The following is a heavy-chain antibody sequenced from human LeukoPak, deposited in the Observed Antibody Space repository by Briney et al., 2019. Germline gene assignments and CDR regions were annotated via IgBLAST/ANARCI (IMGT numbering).Heavy chain of an antibody. CDR3: AKDDSSGYCYFDS. CDR2: ISGSGGST. J-gene: IGHJ4*02. CDR1: GFTFSSYA. D-gene: IGHD3-22*01. V-gene: IGHV3-23*01. Sequence: PGGCLRLSCAASGFTFSSYAMSWVRQAPGKGLGWVSAISGSGGSTYYADSVKGRFTISRDNSKNTLYLQMNSLRAEDTAVYYCAKDDSSGYCYFDSWGQGTLVTVSS.